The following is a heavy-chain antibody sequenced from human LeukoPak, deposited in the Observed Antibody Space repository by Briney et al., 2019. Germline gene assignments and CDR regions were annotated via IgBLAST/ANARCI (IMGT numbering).Heavy chain of an antibody. D-gene: IGHD3-16*01. J-gene: IGHJ6*03. CDR3: ASAPRLWPGPIYMDV. Sequence: GGSLRLSCAASGFTFSSYSMNWVRQAPGKGLEWVSSISSSSSYIYYADSVKGRFTISRDNAKNSLYLQMNSLRAEDTAVYYCASAPRLWPGPIYMDVWGKGTTVTVSS. CDR2: ISSSSSYI. CDR1: GFTFSSYS. V-gene: IGHV3-21*01.